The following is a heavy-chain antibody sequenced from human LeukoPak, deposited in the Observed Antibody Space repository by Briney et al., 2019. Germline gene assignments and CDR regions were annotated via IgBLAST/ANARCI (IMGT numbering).Heavy chain of an antibody. D-gene: IGHD1-26*01. CDR2: IYDSGST. Sequence: PSETLSLTCTVSGGSIRSSYYYWGWIRQPPGKGLEWIGSIYDSGSTYYNPSLKSRVTISVDTSKNQFSLKLNSVTAADTAVYYCARDRVGPEGSFDYWGQGTLVTVSS. CDR3: ARDRVGPEGSFDY. J-gene: IGHJ4*02. V-gene: IGHV4-39*02. CDR1: GGSIRSSYYY.